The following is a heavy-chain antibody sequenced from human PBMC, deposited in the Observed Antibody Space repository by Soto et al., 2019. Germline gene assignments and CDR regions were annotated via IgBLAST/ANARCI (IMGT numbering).Heavy chain of an antibody. Sequence: QVQLVQSGAEVKKPGSSVKVSCKASGGTFSSYTISWVRQAPGQGLEWMGRIIPILGIANYAQKFQGRVTITADKSTSTAYMELSSLRPEDTAVHYCARVYCSSTSCYGLDYWGQGTLVTVSS. CDR1: GGTFSSYT. CDR3: ARVYCSSTSCYGLDY. J-gene: IGHJ4*02. CDR2: IIPILGIA. D-gene: IGHD2-2*01. V-gene: IGHV1-69*02.